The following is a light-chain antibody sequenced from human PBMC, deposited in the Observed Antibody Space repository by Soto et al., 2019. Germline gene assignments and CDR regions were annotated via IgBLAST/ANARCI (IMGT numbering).Light chain of an antibody. CDR1: SGDVGGYNY. CDR3: SSYAGSNTGV. Sequence: QSVLTQPPSASWSPGQSVTIACTGASGDVGGYNYVSWYQQHPGNAPKLLIYEVSERPSGVPDRFSGSKSGKTASLTVSGLQAEDEAEYFCSSYAGSNTGVFGEGTKLTVL. J-gene: IGLJ3*02. V-gene: IGLV2-8*01. CDR2: EVS.